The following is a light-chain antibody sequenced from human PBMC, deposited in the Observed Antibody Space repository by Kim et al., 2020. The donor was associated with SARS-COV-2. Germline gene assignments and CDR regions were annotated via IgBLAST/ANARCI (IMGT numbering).Light chain of an antibody. J-gene: IGLJ1*01. CDR2: EVT. Sequence: QSALTQPPSASGSPGQSVTISCTGTSSDVGGYNYVSWYQQHPGKAPKLMIYEVTKRPSGVPDRFSGSKSGNTAPLTASGLQAEDEADYYCSSYAAISNFVFVTGTKVTVL. CDR1: SSDVGGYNY. V-gene: IGLV2-8*01. CDR3: SSYAAISNFV.